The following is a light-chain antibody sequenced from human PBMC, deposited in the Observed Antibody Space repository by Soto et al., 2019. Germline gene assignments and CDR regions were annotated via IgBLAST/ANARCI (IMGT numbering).Light chain of an antibody. CDR3: QSYDTSLNDWV. CDR1: NSNTGAGYD. J-gene: IGLJ3*02. V-gene: IGLV1-40*01. Sequence: QSVLTQPPSVSAAPGQRVTISCTGSNSNTGAGYDVHWYQQFPGMAPKLLVFGNYERPSGVPDRFSGSKSGASASLAISGLQTDDEADYYCQSYDTSLNDWVFGGGTKLTVL. CDR2: GNY.